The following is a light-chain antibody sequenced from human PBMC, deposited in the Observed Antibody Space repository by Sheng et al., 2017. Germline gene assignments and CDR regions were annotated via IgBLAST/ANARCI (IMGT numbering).Light chain of an antibody. CDR1: SSNIGSNY. CDR2: RNN. V-gene: IGLV1-47*01. J-gene: IGLJ2*01. CDR3: SSWDYSLSGHVV. Sequence: QSVLTQPPSASGTPGQRVTLSCSGSSSNIGSNYVYWYQQLPGTAPKLLIYRNNQRPSGVPDRFSGSKSGTSASLAISGLRSEDEADYYCSSWDYSLSGHVVFGGGTKLTVL.